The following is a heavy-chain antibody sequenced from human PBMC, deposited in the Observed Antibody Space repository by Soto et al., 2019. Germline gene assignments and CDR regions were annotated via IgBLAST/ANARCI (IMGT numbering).Heavy chain of an antibody. J-gene: IGHJ5*02. CDR3: ARVGTVLRFLEWLPTSSFQP. V-gene: IGHV1-2*02. CDR1: GYTFTGYY. Sequence: ASVKVSCKASGYTFTGYYMHWVRQAPGQGLEWMGWINPNSGGTNYAQKFQGRVTMTRDTSISTAYMELSRLRSDDTAVYYCARVGTVLRFLEWLPTSSFQPWGQGTLRTVSS. CDR2: INPNSGGT. D-gene: IGHD3-3*01.